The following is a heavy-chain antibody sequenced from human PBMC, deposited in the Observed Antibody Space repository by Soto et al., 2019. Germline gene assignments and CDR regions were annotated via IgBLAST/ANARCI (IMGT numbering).Heavy chain of an antibody. J-gene: IGHJ3*02. V-gene: IGHV2-5*02. CDR3: AHIRGGYYYTDAFDI. D-gene: IGHD3-22*01. CDR2: IYWDDDK. CDR1: GFSLSTSGVG. Sequence: SGPTLVKPTQTLTLTCTFSGFSLSTSGVGVGWIRQPPGKALEWLALIYWDDDKRYSPSLKSRLTITKDTSKNQVVLTMTNMDPVDTATYYCAHIRGGYYYTDAFDIWGQGTMVTVSS.